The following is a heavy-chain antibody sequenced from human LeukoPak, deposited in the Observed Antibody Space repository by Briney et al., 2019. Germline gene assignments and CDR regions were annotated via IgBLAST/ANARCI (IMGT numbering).Heavy chain of an antibody. Sequence: PGRSLRLSCAASGFTFDDYAMHWVRQAPGKGLEWVSGISWNSGSIGYADSVKGRFTISRDNAKNSLYLQMYSLRAEDTALYYCAKGQRNDVVNWFDPWGQGTLVTVSS. V-gene: IGHV3-9*01. CDR1: GFTFDDYA. J-gene: IGHJ5*02. D-gene: IGHD1-1*01. CDR2: ISWNSGSI. CDR3: AKGQRNDVVNWFDP.